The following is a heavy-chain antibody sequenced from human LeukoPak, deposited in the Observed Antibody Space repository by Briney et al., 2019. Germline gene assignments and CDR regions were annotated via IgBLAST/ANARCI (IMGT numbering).Heavy chain of an antibody. J-gene: IGHJ4*02. CDR2: INPNSGGT. Sequence: GESLKISCKGSGYSFTSYWIGWVRQAPGQGLEWMGWINPNSGGTNYAQKFQGRVTMTRDTSISTAYMELSRLRSDDTAVYYCARDTVTGTFDYWGQGTLVTVSS. V-gene: IGHV1-2*02. CDR3: ARDTVTGTFDY. D-gene: IGHD1-1*01. CDR1: GYSFTSYW.